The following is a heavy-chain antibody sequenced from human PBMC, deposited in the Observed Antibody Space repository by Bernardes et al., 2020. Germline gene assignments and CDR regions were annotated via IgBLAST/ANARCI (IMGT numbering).Heavy chain of an antibody. CDR2: INAGNGNT. Sequence: ASVKVSCKASGYTFTNYAIHWVRQAPGQRLEWMGWINAGNGNTKYSQNFQDRVTITRDTSASTAYMELSSLRFEDMAVFYCATDVVGATGAFDIWGQGTMVTVSS. V-gene: IGHV1-3*01. J-gene: IGHJ3*02. D-gene: IGHD1-26*01. CDR1: GYTFTNYA. CDR3: ATDVVGATGAFDI.